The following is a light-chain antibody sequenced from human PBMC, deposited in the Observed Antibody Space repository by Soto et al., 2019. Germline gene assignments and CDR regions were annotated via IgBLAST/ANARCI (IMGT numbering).Light chain of an antibody. CDR2: EVS. Sequence: QSPLTQPASVSGSPGQSITISCTVTSSDVGGYDYVSWYQLHPGKAPKLMIFEVSNRPSGVSYRFSGSKSGNTASLTISGLQAEDEADYFCSSYSISTAYLFGTGTKVTVL. V-gene: IGLV2-14*01. CDR3: SSYSISTAYL. CDR1: SSDVGGYDY. J-gene: IGLJ1*01.